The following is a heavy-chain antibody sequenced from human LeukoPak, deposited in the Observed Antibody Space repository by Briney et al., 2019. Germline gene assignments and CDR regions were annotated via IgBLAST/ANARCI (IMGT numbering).Heavy chain of an antibody. Sequence: VGSLRLSCAASGFTFSNAWMSWVRQAPGKGLEWVGHIKSKTGGGTTDYAAPVRGRFTISRDDSKNTLYLQMNSLKTEDTAVYYCTTGLEWELPREFDYWGQGTLVTVSS. J-gene: IGHJ4*02. CDR2: IKSKTGGGTT. CDR3: TTGLEWELPREFDY. V-gene: IGHV3-15*01. CDR1: GFTFSNAW. D-gene: IGHD1-26*01.